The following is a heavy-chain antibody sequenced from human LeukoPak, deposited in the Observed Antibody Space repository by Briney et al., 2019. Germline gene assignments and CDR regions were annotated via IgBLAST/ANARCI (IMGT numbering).Heavy chain of an antibody. J-gene: IGHJ4*02. V-gene: IGHV3-74*01. CDR3: ARGGVVAAADY. Sequence: GGSLRLSCAASGFTFSSHWTFWVRQAPGKGLVWVSLSDSDGSITTYADSVKGRFTMSRDNAKNTLYLQMNSLRAEDTAVYYCARGGVVAAADYWGQGTLVTVSS. D-gene: IGHD6-13*01. CDR2: SDSDGSIT. CDR1: GFTFSSHW.